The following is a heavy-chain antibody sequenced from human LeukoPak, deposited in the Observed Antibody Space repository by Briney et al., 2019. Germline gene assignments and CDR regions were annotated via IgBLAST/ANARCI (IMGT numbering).Heavy chain of an antibody. CDR3: ARGGQWLHYFDY. CDR1: GYTFTGYY. D-gene: IGHD6-19*01. Sequence: ASVKVSCKASGYTFTGYYMHWVRQAPGQGLEWMGWINPNSGGTNYAQTFQGRVTMTRDTSISTAYMELSRLRSDDTAVYYCARGGQWLHYFDYWGQGTLVTVSS. V-gene: IGHV1-2*02. J-gene: IGHJ4*02. CDR2: INPNSGGT.